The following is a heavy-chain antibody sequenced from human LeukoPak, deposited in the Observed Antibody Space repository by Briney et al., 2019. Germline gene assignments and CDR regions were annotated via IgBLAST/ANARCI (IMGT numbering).Heavy chain of an antibody. CDR2: TYYRSKWYN. Sequence: SQTLSLTCAISGDSVSSNSAAWNWIRQSPSRGLEWLGRTYYRSKWYNDYAVSVKSRITINPDTSKNQFSLQLNSVTPEDTAVYYCARDNPYSSGWYDPGVYFDYWGQGTLVTVSS. J-gene: IGHJ4*02. CDR1: GDSVSSNSAA. D-gene: IGHD6-19*01. V-gene: IGHV6-1*01. CDR3: ARDNPYSSGWYDPGVYFDY.